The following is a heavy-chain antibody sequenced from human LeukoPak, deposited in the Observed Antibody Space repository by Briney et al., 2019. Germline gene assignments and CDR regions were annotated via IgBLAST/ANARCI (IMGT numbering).Heavy chain of an antibody. Sequence: PGGSLRLSCAASGFTVGSNYMSWVRQAPGKGLEWVSVIYSGGSTCYADSVKGRFTISRDNSKNTLYLQMNSLRAEDTAVYYCARSTFGELLLWGQGTLVTVSS. CDR2: IYSGGST. D-gene: IGHD3-10*01. CDR3: ARSTFGELLL. CDR1: GFTVGSNY. V-gene: IGHV3-53*01. J-gene: IGHJ4*02.